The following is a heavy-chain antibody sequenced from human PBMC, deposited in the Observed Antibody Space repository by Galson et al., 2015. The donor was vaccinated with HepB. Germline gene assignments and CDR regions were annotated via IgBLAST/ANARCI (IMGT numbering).Heavy chain of an antibody. CDR3: ARECFTSCYSAFDL. J-gene: IGHJ3*01. D-gene: IGHD2-2*02. V-gene: IGHV3-53*01. Sequence: SLRLSCAASGFTVNSYYMSWVRQAPGKGLEWVSVIYRGVNTYYADSVKGRFTISRDNSQNTLSLQMNRLRAEDTALYYCARECFTSCYSAFDLWGQGTLVTVSS. CDR2: IYRGVNT. CDR1: GFTVNSYY.